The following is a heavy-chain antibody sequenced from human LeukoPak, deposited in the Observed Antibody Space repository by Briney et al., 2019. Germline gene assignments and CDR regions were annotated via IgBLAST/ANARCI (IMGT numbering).Heavy chain of an antibody. J-gene: IGHJ4*02. CDR3: ARDANPSRYYDFWSGVGIHYFDY. CDR2: ISAYNGNT. V-gene: IGHV1-18*01. Sequence: ASVKVSCKASGYTFTSYGISWVRQAPGRGLEWMGWISAYNGNTNYAQKLQGRVTMTTDTSTSTAYMELRSLRSDDTAVYYCARDANPSRYYDFWSGVGIHYFDYWGQGTLVTVSS. CDR1: GYTFTSYG. D-gene: IGHD3-3*01.